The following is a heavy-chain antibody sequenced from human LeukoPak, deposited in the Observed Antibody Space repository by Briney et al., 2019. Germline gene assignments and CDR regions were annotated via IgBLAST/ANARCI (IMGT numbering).Heavy chain of an antibody. J-gene: IGHJ4*02. V-gene: IGHV3-66*01. D-gene: IGHD3-16*01. CDR1: GFTVSTNY. CDR2: IYSGGTT. Sequence: GGSLRLSCAASGFTVSTNYMTWVRQAPGKGLEWVSVIYSGGTTYYADSVKGRFSISRDNSKNTLYLQMNCLRAEDTAVYYCARYGYGRSGFDYWGQGTLVTVSS. CDR3: ARYGYGRSGFDY.